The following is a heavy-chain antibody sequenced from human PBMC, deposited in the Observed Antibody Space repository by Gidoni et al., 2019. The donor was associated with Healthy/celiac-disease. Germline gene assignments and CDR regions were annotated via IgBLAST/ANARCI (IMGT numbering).Heavy chain of an antibody. Sequence: EVQLVESGGGLVQPGGSLRLSCAASGFTVSITSMSWVRQAPGKGLEWVSVIYSGGSTYYADSVKGRFTISRDNSKNTLYLQMNSLRAEDTAVYYCARDLRGSYYGMDVWGQGTTQYYGMDVWGQGTTVTVSS. CDR3: ARDLRGSYYGMDVWGQGTTQYYGMDV. CDR2: IYSGGST. CDR1: GFTVSITS. J-gene: IGHJ6*02. V-gene: IGHV3-66*01. D-gene: IGHD4-17*01.